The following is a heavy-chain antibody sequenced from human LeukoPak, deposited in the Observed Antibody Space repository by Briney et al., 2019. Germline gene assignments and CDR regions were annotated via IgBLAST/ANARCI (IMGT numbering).Heavy chain of an antibody. CDR1: GFTFDDYG. CDR3: ARDAHYYDSSGYVPYMDV. J-gene: IGHJ6*03. D-gene: IGHD3-22*01. Sequence: GGSLRLSXAASGFTFDDYGMSWVRQAPGKGLEWVSGINWNGGSTGYVDSVKGRFTISRDNAKNSLYLQMNSLRAEDTALYYCARDAHYYDSSGYVPYMDVWGKGTTVTVSS. CDR2: INWNGGST. V-gene: IGHV3-20*04.